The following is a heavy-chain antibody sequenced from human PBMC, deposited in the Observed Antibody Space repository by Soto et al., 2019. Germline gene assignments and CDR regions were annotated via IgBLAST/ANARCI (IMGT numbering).Heavy chain of an antibody. V-gene: IGHV1-69*05. J-gene: IGHJ4*02. D-gene: IGHD5-18*01. CDR2: IIPMFGTA. CDR1: GGTFRTYA. CDR3: ASGIQLWLRRINNGYSG. Sequence: QVQLVQSGAEVKKPESSVKVSCKAPGGTFRTYAISWVRQAPGQGLEWMGGIIPMFGTANYAQRFQDRVTXTXXESTNTVYMELSSLRSEDTAVYFCASGIQLWLRRINNGYSGWGQGTLVTVSS.